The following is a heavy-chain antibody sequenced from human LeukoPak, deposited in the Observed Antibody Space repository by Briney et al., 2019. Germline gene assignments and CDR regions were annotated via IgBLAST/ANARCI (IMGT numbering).Heavy chain of an antibody. D-gene: IGHD5-12*01. CDR2: INPNRGGT. Sequence: ASVNVSCKSSGYTFTCYYMHWVRQAPRQGLEWMGWINPNRGGTNYAQTFKGRVTITRDTSISTAYMELSRMRSEDTAVYYCERVYVKWLRFVGFDPWGQGTLVTVSS. V-gene: IGHV1-2*02. J-gene: IGHJ5*02. CDR3: ERVYVKWLRFVGFDP. CDR1: GYTFTCYY.